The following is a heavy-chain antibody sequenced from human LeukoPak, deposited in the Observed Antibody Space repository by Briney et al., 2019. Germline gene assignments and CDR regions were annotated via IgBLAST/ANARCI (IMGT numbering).Heavy chain of an antibody. CDR2: IKQDGSEK. J-gene: IGHJ6*02. D-gene: IGHD3-3*02. Sequence: GGSLRLSCAASGFTFSSYWMSWVRQAPGKGLEWVANIKQDGSEKYYVDSVKGRFTISRDNAKNSLYLQMNSLRAEDTAVYYCTSTTLAGSRDVWGQGTTVTVSS. V-gene: IGHV3-7*01. CDR3: TSTTLAGSRDV. CDR1: GFTFSSYW.